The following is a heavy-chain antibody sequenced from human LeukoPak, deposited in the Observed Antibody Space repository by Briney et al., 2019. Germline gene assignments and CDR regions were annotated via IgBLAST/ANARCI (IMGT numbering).Heavy chain of an antibody. CDR1: GGSISSYY. V-gene: IGHV4-4*07. J-gene: IGHJ5*02. Sequence: SSETLSLTCTVSGGSISSYYWSWIRQPAGTALEWIGRIYTSGTITYNPSLKSRVTMSVDTSKNQFSLKLSSVTAADTAVYYCARRVVRGVIKVLSWFDPWGQGTLVTVSS. CDR2: IYTSGTI. D-gene: IGHD3-10*01. CDR3: ARRVVRGVIKVLSWFDP.